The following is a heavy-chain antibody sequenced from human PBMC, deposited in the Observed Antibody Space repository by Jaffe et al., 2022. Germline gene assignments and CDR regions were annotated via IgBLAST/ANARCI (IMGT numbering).Heavy chain of an antibody. V-gene: IGHV1-69*01. CDR2: VIPIFPLT. Sequence: QVQLVQSGPEVTKPGSSVRVSCKASGDIFTNYAVNWVRQAPGQGLEWMGAVIPIFPLTRYEKRFQERLTIDADESTSTVFMEMSGLKSEDTAIYYCTMGDWGGEMAMPIRFDSWGQGTLVTVSS. D-gene: IGHD3-16*01. CDR1: GDIFTNYA. CDR3: TMGDWGGEMAMPIRFDS. J-gene: IGHJ4*02.